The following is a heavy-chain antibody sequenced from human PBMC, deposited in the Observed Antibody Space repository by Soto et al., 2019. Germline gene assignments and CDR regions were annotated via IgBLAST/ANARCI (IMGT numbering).Heavy chain of an antibody. CDR3: VRPRPSGENYGMDV. CDR1: GLTVSHHY. Sequence: EVQLVESGGGLIQPGGSLRLSCVASGLTVSHHYMAWVRQAPEMGLEWVSILYTEGTTYYADSVKGRFTISRDSSKNTLFLQMDRLRAEDTAVYYCVRPRPSGENYGMDVWGQGTTVTVSS. V-gene: IGHV3-53*01. CDR2: LYTEGTT. J-gene: IGHJ6*02. D-gene: IGHD3-16*01.